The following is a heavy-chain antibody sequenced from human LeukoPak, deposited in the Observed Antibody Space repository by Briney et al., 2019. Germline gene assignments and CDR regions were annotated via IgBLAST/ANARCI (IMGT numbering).Heavy chain of an antibody. CDR1: GYTFTTYG. J-gene: IGHJ5*02. V-gene: IGHV1-46*01. D-gene: IGHD3-16*02. Sequence: GASVKVSCKASGYTFTTYGMNWVRQAPGQGLEWMGLINPSGSSTLYAQKFQGRVTMTRDMSTTTDYMELSSLRSEDTAVYYCARDNSVGDIAWWFDPWGQGTLVTVSS. CDR2: INPSGSST. CDR3: ARDNSVGDIAWWFDP.